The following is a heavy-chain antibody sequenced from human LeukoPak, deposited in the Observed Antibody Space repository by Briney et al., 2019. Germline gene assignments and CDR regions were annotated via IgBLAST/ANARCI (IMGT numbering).Heavy chain of an antibody. CDR2: INPSGGST. D-gene: IGHD3-10*01. CDR1: GYTFTSYY. V-gene: IGHV1-46*01. Sequence: ASVKVSCKASGYTFTSYYMHGVRQAPGQGLEWMGIINPSGGSTSYAQKFQGRVTMTRDTSISTAYMELSRLRSDDTAVYYCARDDYGSAYYYYMDVWGKGTTVTISS. CDR3: ARDDYGSAYYYYMDV. J-gene: IGHJ6*03.